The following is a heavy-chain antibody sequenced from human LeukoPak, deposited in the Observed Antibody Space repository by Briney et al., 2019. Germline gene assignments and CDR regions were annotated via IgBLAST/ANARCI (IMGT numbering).Heavy chain of an antibody. CDR1: GFTFNIYW. Sequence: TGGSLRLSCAASGFTFNIYWMSCVRQAPGKGLQWVANVRPDGREQRYVDSVKGRLTISRDNAKNLVYLQMNSLRTDDTGVYYCARGSLHSYMDVWGKGNTVTMSS. V-gene: IGHV3-7*01. J-gene: IGHJ6*03. CDR3: ARGSLHSYMDV. D-gene: IGHD5/OR15-5a*01. CDR2: VRPDGREQ.